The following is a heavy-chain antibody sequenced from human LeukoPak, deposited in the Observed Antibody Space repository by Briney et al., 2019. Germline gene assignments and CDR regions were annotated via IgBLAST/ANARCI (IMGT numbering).Heavy chain of an antibody. V-gene: IGHV3-30*02. D-gene: IGHD1-26*01. CDR2: IRYDGSNK. CDR3: AIMKKGGATRPYYFDY. CDR1: GFTFSSYG. J-gene: IGHJ4*02. Sequence: AGGSLRLSCAASGFTFSSYGMHWVRQAPGKGLEGVAFIRYDGSNKYYADSVKGRFTISRDNSKNTLYLQMNSLRAEDTAVYYCAIMKKGGATRPYYFDYWGQGTLVTVSS.